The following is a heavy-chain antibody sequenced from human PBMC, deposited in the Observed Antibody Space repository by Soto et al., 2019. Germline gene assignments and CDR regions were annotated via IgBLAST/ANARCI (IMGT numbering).Heavy chain of an antibody. J-gene: IGHJ4*02. CDR1: GFTFSSYG. CDR3: AREGRDGYTSVDY. V-gene: IGHV3-33*01. CDR2: IWYDGSNK. D-gene: IGHD5-12*01. Sequence: SLRLSCAASGFTFSSYGMHWVRQAPGKGLEWVAVIWYDGSNKYYADSVKGRFTISRDNSKNTLYLQMNSLRAEDTAVYYCAREGRDGYTSVDYWGQGTLVTVYS.